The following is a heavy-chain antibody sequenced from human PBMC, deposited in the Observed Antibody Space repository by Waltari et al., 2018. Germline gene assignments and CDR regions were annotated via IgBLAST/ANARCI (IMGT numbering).Heavy chain of an antibody. CDR2: IYYSGST. CDR1: GGSISSSSYY. J-gene: IGHJ5*02. CDR3: ARVRPITIFGVVIGNWFDP. Sequence: QLQLQESGPGLVKPSETLSLTCTVSGGSISSSSYYWGWIRQPPGTGLEWIGSIYYSGSTYYNPSLKSRVTISVDTSKNQFSLKLSSVTAADTAVYYCARVRPITIFGVVIGNWFDPWGQGTLVTVSS. V-gene: IGHV4-39*07. D-gene: IGHD3-3*01.